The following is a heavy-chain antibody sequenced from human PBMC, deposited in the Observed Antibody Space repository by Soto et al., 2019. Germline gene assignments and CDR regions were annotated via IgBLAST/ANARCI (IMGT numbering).Heavy chain of an antibody. D-gene: IGHD4-17*01. J-gene: IGHJ4*02. Sequence: QITLKESGPPLVKPTQTLTQTCTFSGFSLSTSGVGVGWIRQPPGKALEWLALIYWDDDKRYSPSLKSRLTITKDTSKNRVVLTMTNMDPVDTATYYCAHRRGDDYGDPEAFDYWGQGTLVTVSS. CDR2: IYWDDDK. V-gene: IGHV2-5*02. CDR3: AHRRGDDYGDPEAFDY. CDR1: GFSLSTSGVG.